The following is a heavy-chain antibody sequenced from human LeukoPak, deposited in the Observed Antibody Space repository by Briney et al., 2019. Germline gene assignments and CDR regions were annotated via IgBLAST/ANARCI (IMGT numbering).Heavy chain of an antibody. J-gene: IGHJ4*02. CDR3: ARVSQWLLLFDY. CDR2: IYYSGST. Sequence: SQTLSLTCTVSGGSISSGGYYWSWIRQHPGKGLEWIGYIYYSGSTYYNPSLKSRVTISVDTSKNQFSLKLSSVTAADTAVYYCARVSQWLLLFDYWGQGTLVTVSS. CDR1: GGSISSGGYY. D-gene: IGHD3-22*01. V-gene: IGHV4-31*03.